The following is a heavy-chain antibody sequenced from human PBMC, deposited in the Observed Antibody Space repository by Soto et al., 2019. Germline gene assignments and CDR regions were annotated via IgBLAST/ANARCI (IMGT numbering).Heavy chain of an antibody. V-gene: IGHV3-74*01. Sequence: EVQLVESGGGLVQPGGSLRLSCAASGFTFSNYWMYWVRQAPGKGLVWVSRINSEGSVSSYADSVKGRLTISRDNVKNTLYLQMNSLRAEDTAVYYCARGDCVGGPCYSLAGSFYYYMGVWGKGTTVTVFS. CDR1: GFTFSNYW. J-gene: IGHJ6*03. CDR3: ARGDCVGGPCYSLAGSFYYYMGV. D-gene: IGHD2-15*01. CDR2: INSEGSVS.